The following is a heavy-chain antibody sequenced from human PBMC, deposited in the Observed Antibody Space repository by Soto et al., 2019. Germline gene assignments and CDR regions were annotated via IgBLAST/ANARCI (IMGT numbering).Heavy chain of an antibody. CDR1: GFTFSSYS. V-gene: IGHV3-21*01. CDR2: ISSSSSYI. D-gene: IGHD3-10*01. CDR3: ARHINMVRGVIERFDY. J-gene: IGHJ4*02. Sequence: GGSLRLSCAASGFTFSSYSMNWVRQAPGKGLEWVSCISSSSSYIYYADSVKGRFTISRDDAKNSLFLQMDSLRAEDTAVYYCARHINMVRGVIERFDYWGQGTLVTVSS.